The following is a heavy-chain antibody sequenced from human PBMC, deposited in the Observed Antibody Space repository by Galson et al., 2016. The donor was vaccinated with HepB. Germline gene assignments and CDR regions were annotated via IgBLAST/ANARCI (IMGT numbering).Heavy chain of an antibody. CDR3: ARGANWGSGYGVDV. V-gene: IGHV1-69*13. J-gene: IGHJ6*02. D-gene: IGHD7-27*01. CDR1: GGTFSRYL. CDR2: IIPILGTT. Sequence: SVKVSCKASGGTFSRYLINWVRQAPGQGLEWMGGIIPILGTTNYAQKFQVRVTITADESTRTAYMELSSLRPEDTAVYYCARGANWGSGYGVDVWGQGTTVTVSS.